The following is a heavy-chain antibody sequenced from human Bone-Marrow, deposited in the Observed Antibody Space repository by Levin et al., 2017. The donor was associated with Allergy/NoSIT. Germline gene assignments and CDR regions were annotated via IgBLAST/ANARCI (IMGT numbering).Heavy chain of an antibody. CDR1: GFAFSGSA. D-gene: IGHD2-15*01. V-gene: IGHV3-30*04. J-gene: IGHJ4*02. CDR3: ARDRYAEASGGNMDY. CDR2: ISYDGSNE. Sequence: GGSLRLSCLASGFAFSGSAMHWVRQAPGKGLEWVAVISYDGSNEYYADSVKGRFTVSRDNSNKRFYLQMNSLRREDTATYYCARDRYAEASGGNMDYWGQGAPVTVSS.